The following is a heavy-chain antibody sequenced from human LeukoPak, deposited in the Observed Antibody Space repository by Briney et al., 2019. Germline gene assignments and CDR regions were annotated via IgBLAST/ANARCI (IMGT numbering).Heavy chain of an antibody. D-gene: IGHD4-17*01. V-gene: IGHV3-21*04. CDR1: GFTFSSSS. CDR3: VRRRTTFFDY. Sequence: GGSLRLSCAASGFTFSSSSMNWVRQAPGKGLEWVSSISTSSIYIYYADSMKGRFTISRDNAKNSLYLQMNSLRAEDTAVYYCVRRRTTFFDYWGQGTLVTVSS. J-gene: IGHJ4*02. CDR2: ISTSSIYI.